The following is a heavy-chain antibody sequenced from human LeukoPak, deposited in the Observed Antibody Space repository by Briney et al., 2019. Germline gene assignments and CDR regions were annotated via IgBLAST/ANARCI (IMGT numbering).Heavy chain of an antibody. V-gene: IGHV1-46*01. Sequence: ASVKVSCKASGYTFTSYYVHWVRQAPGQGLEWMGIISPSGASTSYAQKFQGRVTMTRDTSTSTAYMELSSLRSEDTAVYYCARGASRSFDYWGQGTLVTVSS. J-gene: IGHJ4*02. CDR2: ISPSGAST. CDR3: ARGASRSFDY. CDR1: GYTFTSYY.